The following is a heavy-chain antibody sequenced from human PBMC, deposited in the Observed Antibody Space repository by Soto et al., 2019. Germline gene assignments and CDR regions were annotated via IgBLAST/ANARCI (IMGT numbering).Heavy chain of an antibody. J-gene: IGHJ4*02. D-gene: IGHD3-10*01. V-gene: IGHV3-33*01. CDR1: GFTFSSYG. CDR3: AREYGSGNLRLDY. CDR2: IWYDGSNK. Sequence: QVQLVESGGGVVQPGRSLRLSCAASGFTFSSYGMHWVRQAPGKGLEWVAVIWYDGSNKYYADSVKGRFTISRDNSKNTLYLQMNSLRAEDTAVYYCAREYGSGNLRLDYWGQVTLVTVSS.